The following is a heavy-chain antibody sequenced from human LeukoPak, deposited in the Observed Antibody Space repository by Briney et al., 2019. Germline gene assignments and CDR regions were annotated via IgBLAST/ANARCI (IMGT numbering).Heavy chain of an antibody. J-gene: IGHJ5*02. V-gene: IGHV1-46*01. D-gene: IGHD3-3*01. CDR1: GYTFPSYF. Sequence: ASVKVSCKASGYTFPSYFMHWVRQAPGQGLEWMGIINPTGGSTTYAQKFQGRVTMTRDTSTSTAYMELRSLRSDDTAVYYCARGPDYDFWSGYYTGTNWFDPWGQGTLVTVSS. CDR3: ARGPDYDFWSGYYTGTNWFDP. CDR2: INPTGGST.